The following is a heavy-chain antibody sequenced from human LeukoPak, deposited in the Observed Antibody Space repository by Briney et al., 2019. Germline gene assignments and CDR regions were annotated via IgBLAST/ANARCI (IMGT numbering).Heavy chain of an antibody. V-gene: IGHV4-4*07. CDR1: GGSISSYY. J-gene: IGHJ5*02. D-gene: IGHD6-6*01. Sequence: SETLSLTCTVSGGSISSYYWSWIRQPAGKGLEWIGRIYTSGSTNYNPSLKRLVTMSVDTSKNQFSLKLSSVTAADTAVYYCARDKYSSSPIYTKRHNWFDPWGQGTLVTVSS. CDR3: ARDKYSSSPIYTKRHNWFDP. CDR2: IYTSGST.